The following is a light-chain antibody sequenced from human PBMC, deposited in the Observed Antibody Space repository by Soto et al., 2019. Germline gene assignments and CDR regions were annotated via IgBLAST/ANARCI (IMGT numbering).Light chain of an antibody. Sequence: DIVMTQSPDSLAVSLGERATINCKSSQSVLYSSNSKNYLGWYQLKPGQPPKLLIYWASTRESGVPDRFSGSASGTDFTLTISSLQAEDVAVYYCQQYYTTPWTFGQGTKVEIK. J-gene: IGKJ1*01. V-gene: IGKV4-1*01. CDR2: WAS. CDR3: QQYYTTPWT. CDR1: QSVLYSSNSKNY.